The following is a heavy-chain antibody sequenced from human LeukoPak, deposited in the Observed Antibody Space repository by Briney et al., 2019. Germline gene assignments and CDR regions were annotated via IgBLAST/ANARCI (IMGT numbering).Heavy chain of an antibody. CDR2: ISYDGSNK. V-gene: IGHV3-30-3*01. J-gene: IGHJ4*02. CDR3: ARDLGEFLGLVDY. Sequence: GGSLRLSCAASGFTFGDYHMHWVRQAPGKGLEWVAVISYDGSNKYYADSVKGRVTISRDNSKNTLYLQINSLRAEDTAVYYCARDLGEFLGLVDYWGQGTLATVSS. D-gene: IGHD3-16*01. CDR1: GFTFGDYH.